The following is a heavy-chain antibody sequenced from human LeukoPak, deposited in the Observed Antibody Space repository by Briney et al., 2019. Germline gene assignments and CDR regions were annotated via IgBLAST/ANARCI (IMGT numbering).Heavy chain of an antibody. Sequence: PGGSLRLSCAASGFTFSSYAMSWVRQAPGKGLEWVSAISGSGGSTYYADSVKGRFTISRANAKNSLYLQMNSLRAEDTAVYYCARGPELLWFGEFWGQGTLVTVSS. CDR3: ARGPELLWFGEF. CDR2: ISGSGGST. J-gene: IGHJ4*02. CDR1: GFTFSSYA. D-gene: IGHD3-10*01. V-gene: IGHV3-23*01.